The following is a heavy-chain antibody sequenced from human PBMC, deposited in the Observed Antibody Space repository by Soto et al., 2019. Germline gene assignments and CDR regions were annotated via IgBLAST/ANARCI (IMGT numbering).Heavy chain of an antibody. CDR3: AKDLGPYDSSGFLPRSDYYCMDV. J-gene: IGHJ6*01. Sequence: SRGTLRLSCAASRFTLDDYAIHWVRQAPGKGLEWVSGISWNSGSIGYADSVKGRFTISRDNAKNSLYLQMNSLRAEDTALYYCAKDLGPYDSSGFLPRSDYYCMDVCGPATMVSL. CDR1: RFTLDDYA. V-gene: IGHV3-9*01. CDR2: ISWNSGSI. D-gene: IGHD3-22*01.